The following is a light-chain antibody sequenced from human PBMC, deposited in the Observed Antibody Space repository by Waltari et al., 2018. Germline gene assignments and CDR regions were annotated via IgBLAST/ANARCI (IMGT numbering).Light chain of an antibody. CDR2: GAS. Sequence: EIVLTQSPGTLSLSPGERATLSCRASQSVSSTYIAWYQQRPGQAPRLLIFGASTRATGIPDRFSGSGSGTDFTLIINRLEPEDFAVYYCQHYSNSPPWSFGLGTKVEIK. CDR3: QHYSNSPPWS. J-gene: IGKJ1*01. CDR1: QSVSSTY. V-gene: IGKV3-20*01.